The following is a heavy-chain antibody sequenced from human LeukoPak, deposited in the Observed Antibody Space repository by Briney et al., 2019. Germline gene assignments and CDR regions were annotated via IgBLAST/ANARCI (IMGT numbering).Heavy chain of an antibody. CDR2: INPNSGGT. CDR1: GYTFTGYY. J-gene: IGHJ6*03. Sequence: ASVKVSCKGSGYTFTGYYMHWVRQAPGQGLEWMGRINPNSGGTNYAQKFQGRVTMTRDTSISTAYIELSRLRSDDTAVYYCARGSRSSGWESYYYYYMDVWGKGTTVTVSS. CDR3: ARGSRSSGWESYYYYYMDV. D-gene: IGHD6-19*01. V-gene: IGHV1-2*06.